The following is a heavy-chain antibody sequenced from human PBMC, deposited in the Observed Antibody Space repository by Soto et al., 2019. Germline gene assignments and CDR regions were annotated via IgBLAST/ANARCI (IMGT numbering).Heavy chain of an antibody. Sequence: GESLKISCAASGFTFSSYSMNWVRQAPGKGLEWVSSISSSSSYIYYADSVKGRFTISRDNAKNSLYLQMNSLRAEDTAVYYCARDVDMVSYGMDVWGQGTTVTVSS. CDR3: ARDVDMVSYGMDV. CDR2: ISSSSSYI. CDR1: GFTFSSYS. D-gene: IGHD2-8*01. V-gene: IGHV3-21*01. J-gene: IGHJ6*02.